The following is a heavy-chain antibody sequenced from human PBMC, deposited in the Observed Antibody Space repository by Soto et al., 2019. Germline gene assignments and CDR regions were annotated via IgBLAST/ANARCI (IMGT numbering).Heavy chain of an antibody. V-gene: IGHV3-48*03. D-gene: IGHD3-22*01. J-gene: IGHJ4*02. Sequence: GGSLRLSCAASGFTFSNYEMNWVRQTPGKGLEWVSYISYTGSTIYYADSVRGRFTISRDNSKNSLYLQMNSLRAEDTAVYYCARGLRIYYDRSGLHYWGQGTPVTVSS. CDR3: ARGLRIYYDRSGLHY. CDR2: ISYTGSTI. CDR1: GFTFSNYE.